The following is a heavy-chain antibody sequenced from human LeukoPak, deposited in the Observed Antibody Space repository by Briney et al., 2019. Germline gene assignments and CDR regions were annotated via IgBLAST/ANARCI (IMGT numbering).Heavy chain of an antibody. V-gene: IGHV4-39*01. D-gene: IGHD6-19*01. CDR1: GGSISSSSYY. Sequence: PSETLSLTCTVSGGSISSSSYYWGWIRQPPGKGLEWIGSIYYSGSTYYNPSLKSRVTISVDTSKNQFSLKLSSMTAADTAVYYCARGLEVAGNYFDYWGQGTLVTVSS. J-gene: IGHJ4*02. CDR2: IYYSGST. CDR3: ARGLEVAGNYFDY.